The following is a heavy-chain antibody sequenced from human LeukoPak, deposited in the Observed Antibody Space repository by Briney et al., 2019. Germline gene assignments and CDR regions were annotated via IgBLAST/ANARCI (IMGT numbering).Heavy chain of an antibody. CDR1: GGSFSGYY. Sequence: SETLSLTCAVYGGSFSGYYWSWIRQPPGKGLEWIGEINHSGSTNYNPSLKSRVTISVDTSKNQFSLKLSSVTAADTAVYYCAGLVGRYSSGLYYYYFDYWGQGTLVTVSS. D-gene: IGHD3-22*01. CDR2: INHSGST. CDR3: AGLVGRYSSGLYYYYFDY. J-gene: IGHJ4*02. V-gene: IGHV4-34*01.